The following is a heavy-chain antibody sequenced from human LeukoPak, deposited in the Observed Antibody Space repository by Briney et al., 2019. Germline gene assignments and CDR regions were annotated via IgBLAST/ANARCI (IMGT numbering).Heavy chain of an antibody. J-gene: IGHJ3*01. Sequence: GGSLRLSCAASGFTFNDFAMTWVRQAPGKGLEWVSTIADAGTYYADSVKGRFIISRDNSKNMLYLQLNSLRADDTAMYYCARNLGPFNVRGHGTMVTVSS. CDR1: GFTFNDFA. CDR3: ARNLGPFNV. CDR2: IADAGT. V-gene: IGHV3-23*01. D-gene: IGHD3-16*01.